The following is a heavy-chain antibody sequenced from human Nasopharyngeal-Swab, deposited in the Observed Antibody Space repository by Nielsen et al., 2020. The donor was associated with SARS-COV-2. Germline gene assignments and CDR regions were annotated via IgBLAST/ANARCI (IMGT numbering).Heavy chain of an antibody. D-gene: IGHD2-15*01. Sequence: GGSLRLSCAASGFTFSGSAMHWVRQASGKGLEWVGRIRSKANSYATAYAASVKGRFTISRDDSKNTAYPQMNCLKTEDTAVYYCTRLGYCSGGSCYLDDYWGQGTLVTVSS. J-gene: IGHJ4*02. V-gene: IGHV3-73*01. CDR2: IRSKANSYAT. CDR1: GFTFSGSA. CDR3: TRLGYCSGGSCYLDDY.